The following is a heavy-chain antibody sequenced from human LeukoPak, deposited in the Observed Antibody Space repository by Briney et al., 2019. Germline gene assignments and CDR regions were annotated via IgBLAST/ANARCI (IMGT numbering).Heavy chain of an antibody. CDR1: GYTFTSYY. J-gene: IGHJ4*02. V-gene: IGHV1-46*01. CDR2: INPSGGST. D-gene: IGHD3-22*01. Sequence: ASVKVSCKASGYTFTSYYMHWVRQAPGQGLEWMGIINPSGGSTSYAQKFQGRVTMTRDTSTSTVYMELSSLRSEDTAVYYCAREGGDYYDSSGYYRGLLDYWGQGTLVTVSS. CDR3: AREGGDYYDSSGYYRGLLDY.